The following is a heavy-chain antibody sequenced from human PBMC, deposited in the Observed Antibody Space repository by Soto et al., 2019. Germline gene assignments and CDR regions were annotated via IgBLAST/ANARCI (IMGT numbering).Heavy chain of an antibody. CDR2: ILPFFGTA. Sequence: QVQLVQSGAEVKKPGSSVKVSCKASGGSFRREAINWVRQAPGQGPEWMGGILPFFGTADYAQKFQGRVTLTADVSTTTVYMVLSSLRFEDTAVYYCARGHEFGGNSDDFDVWGQGTMVIVSS. CDR1: GGSFRREA. V-gene: IGHV1-69*12. CDR3: ARGHEFGGNSDDFDV. J-gene: IGHJ3*01. D-gene: IGHD2-15*01.